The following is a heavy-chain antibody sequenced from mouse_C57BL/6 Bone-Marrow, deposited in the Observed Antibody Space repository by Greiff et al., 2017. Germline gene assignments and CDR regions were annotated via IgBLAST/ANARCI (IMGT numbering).Heavy chain of an antibody. CDR1: GFTFSSYT. CDR2: ISGGGGNT. J-gene: IGHJ1*03. CDR3: SRQVTTVLATKYFDV. V-gene: IGHV5-9*01. D-gene: IGHD1-1*01. Sequence: EVQLQESGGGLVKPGGSLKLSCAASGFTFSSYTMSWVRQTPEKRLQWVAAISGGGGNTYYPDSVKGRFTISRDNDKNILYLQMSSLRSEDTALYYCSRQVTTVLATKYFDVWGTETTVTVSS.